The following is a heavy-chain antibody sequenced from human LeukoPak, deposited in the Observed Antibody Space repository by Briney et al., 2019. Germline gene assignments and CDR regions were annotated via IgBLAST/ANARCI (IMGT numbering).Heavy chain of an antibody. CDR1: GFTSSNYW. V-gene: IGHV3-7*04. CDR2: IKEDGSDK. D-gene: IGHD2-21*02. J-gene: IGHJ4*02. CDR3: ARDQWRLFDY. Sequence: GGSLRLSCAASGFTSSNYWMSWVRQAPGKGLEWVASIKEDGSDKYYVDSVKGRFTISRDSAKNSLFLQMNSLRAEDTAVYYCARDQWRLFDYWGQGTLVTVSS.